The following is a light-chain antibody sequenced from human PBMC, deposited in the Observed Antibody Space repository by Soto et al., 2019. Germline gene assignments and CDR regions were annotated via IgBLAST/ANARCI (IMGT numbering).Light chain of an antibody. V-gene: IGKV4-1*01. Sequence: DIVMTQSPDSLAVSLGERATINCKSSQSVLYSSNNRNYLAWYQQKPGQPPKLLIYWASTRESGVPDRFSGSGSETDFTLTISSLQAEDVEVYYCQQYDNIQLSYGGGSTVDIX. J-gene: IGKJ4*01. CDR3: QQYDNIQLS. CDR1: QSVLYSSNNRNY. CDR2: WAS.